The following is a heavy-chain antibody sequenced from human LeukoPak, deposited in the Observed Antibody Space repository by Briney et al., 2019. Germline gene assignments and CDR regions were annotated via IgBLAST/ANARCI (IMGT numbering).Heavy chain of an antibody. CDR2: IRYDGSNK. Sequence: GGSLRLSCAASGFTFSSYGMYWVRQAPGKGLEWVAFIRYDGSNKYYADSVKGRFTISRDNSKNTLYLQMNSLRAEDTAVYYCAKGAAAAGTADAFDIWGQGTMVTVSS. J-gene: IGHJ3*02. CDR1: GFTFSSYG. CDR3: AKGAAAAGTADAFDI. D-gene: IGHD6-13*01. V-gene: IGHV3-30*02.